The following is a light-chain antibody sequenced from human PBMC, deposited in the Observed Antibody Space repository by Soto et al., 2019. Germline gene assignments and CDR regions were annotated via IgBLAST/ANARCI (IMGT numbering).Light chain of an antibody. J-gene: IGLJ1*01. V-gene: IGLV2-14*01. CDR3: SSYTSSTSYV. CDR1: SNDIGGYNY. Sequence: QSALTQPASVSGSPGQSITIPCTGSSNDIGGYNYVSWYQQHPGRAPKLVIYKVSDRPSGVSTRFSASKSGNTASLTISGLQAEDEADYYCSSYTSSTSYVFGTGTKLTVL. CDR2: KVS.